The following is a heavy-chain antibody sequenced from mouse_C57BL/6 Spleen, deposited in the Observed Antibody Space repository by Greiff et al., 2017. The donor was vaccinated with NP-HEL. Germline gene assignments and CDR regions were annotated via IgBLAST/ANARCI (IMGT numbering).Heavy chain of an antibody. V-gene: IGHV1-82*01. D-gene: IGHD1-1*01. CDR3: APITTVDYYAMDY. CDR2: IYPGDGDT. CDR1: GYAFSSSW. Sequence: QVQLKESGPELVKPGASVKISCKASGYAFSSSWMNWVKQRPGKGLEWIGRIYPGDGDTNYNGKFKGKATLTADKSSSTAYMQLSSLTSEDSAVYFCAPITTVDYYAMDYWGQGNSVTVSS. J-gene: IGHJ4*01.